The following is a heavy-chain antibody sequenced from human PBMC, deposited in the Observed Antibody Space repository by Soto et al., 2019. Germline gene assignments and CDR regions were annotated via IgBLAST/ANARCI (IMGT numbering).Heavy chain of an antibody. CDR1: GGSISSGGYS. V-gene: IGHV4-30-2*01. CDR3: ARAGGIAVAGTSGMDV. J-gene: IGHJ6*02. CDR2: IYHSGST. Sequence: SETLSLTCAVSGGSISSGGYSWSWIRQPPGKGLEWIGYIYHSGSTYYNPSLKSRVTISVDRSKNQFSLKLSSVTAADTAVYYCARAGGIAVAGTSGMDVWGQGTTVTVS. D-gene: IGHD6-19*01.